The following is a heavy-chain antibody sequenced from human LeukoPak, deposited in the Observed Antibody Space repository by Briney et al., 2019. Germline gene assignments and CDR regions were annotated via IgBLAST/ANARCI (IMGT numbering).Heavy chain of an antibody. J-gene: IGHJ6*03. CDR2: IYPGDSDT. V-gene: IGHV5-51*01. CDR1: GHSFTSYW. CDR3: ARHAYCSSTSCYTGNYMDV. Sequence: GESLKISCKGSGHSFTSYWIGWVRQMPGKGLEWMGIIYPGDSDTRYSPSFQGQVTISADKSISTAYLQWSSLKASDTAMYYCARHAYCSSTSCYTGNYMDVWGKGTTVTVSS. D-gene: IGHD2-2*02.